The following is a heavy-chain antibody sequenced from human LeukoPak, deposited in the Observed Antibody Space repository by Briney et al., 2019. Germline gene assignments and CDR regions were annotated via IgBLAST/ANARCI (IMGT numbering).Heavy chain of an antibody. CDR3: AKEIRVGHLGLYYMDV. D-gene: IGHD1-26*01. CDR1: GFTFSSYG. Sequence: PGGSLRLSCAASGFTFSSYGMHWVRQAPGKGLEWVAFIRYDGSNKYYADSVKGRFTISRDNSKNTLYLQMNSLRAEDTAVYYCAKEIRVGHLGLYYMDVWGKGTTVTVSS. V-gene: IGHV3-30*02. CDR2: IRYDGSNK. J-gene: IGHJ6*03.